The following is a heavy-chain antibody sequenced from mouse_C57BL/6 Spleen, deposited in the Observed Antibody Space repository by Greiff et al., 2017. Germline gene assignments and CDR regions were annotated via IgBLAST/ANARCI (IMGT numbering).Heavy chain of an antibody. CDR2: IYPGSGNT. Sequence: QVQLQQSGAELVRPGASVKLSCKASGYTFTDYSINWVKQRPGQGLEWIARIYPGSGNTYYNEKFKGKATLTADKSSSTAYMQLSSLTSEDSAVYCCARWGGGLREGYFDYWGQGTTLTVSS. CDR3: ARWGGGLREGYFDY. V-gene: IGHV1-76*01. D-gene: IGHD1-1*01. CDR1: GYTFTDYS. J-gene: IGHJ2*01.